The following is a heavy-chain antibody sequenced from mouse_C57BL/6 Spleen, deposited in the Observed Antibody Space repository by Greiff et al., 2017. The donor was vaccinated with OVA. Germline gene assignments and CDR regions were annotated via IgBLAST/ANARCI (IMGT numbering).Heavy chain of an antibody. V-gene: IGHV14-2*01. CDR2: IDPEDGET. J-gene: IGHJ1*03. CDR3: VGYYGSSYRYFDV. CDR1: GFNIKDYY. D-gene: IGHD1-1*01. Sequence: VQLQQSGAELVKPRASVKLSCTASGFNIKDYYMHWVKQRTEQGLEWIGRIDPEDGETKYAPKFQGKATITADTSSNTAYLQLSSLTSEDTAVYYCVGYYGSSYRYFDVWGTGTTVTVSS.